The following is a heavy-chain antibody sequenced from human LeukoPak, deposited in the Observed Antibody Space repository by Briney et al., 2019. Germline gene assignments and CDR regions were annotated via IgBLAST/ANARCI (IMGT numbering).Heavy chain of an antibody. V-gene: IGHV1-2*02. J-gene: IGHJ4*02. CDR1: GYTFTGYY. CDR2: INPNSGGT. D-gene: IGHD3-10*01. Sequence: ASVKVSCKTSGYTFTGYYIHWVRQAPGQGLEWMGWINPNSGGTNYAQKLQGRVTMTTDTSTSTAYMELRSLRSDDTAVYYCARNVDYYGSGSYQDPEDYWGQGTLVTVSS. CDR3: ARNVDYYGSGSYQDPEDY.